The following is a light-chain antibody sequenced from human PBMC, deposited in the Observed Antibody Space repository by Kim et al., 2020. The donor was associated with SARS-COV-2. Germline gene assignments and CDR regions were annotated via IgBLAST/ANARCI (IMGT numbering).Light chain of an antibody. Sequence: AVEQTGRMTCQENTLSTLYSNWYHQKPGQAPVLVFYGKTIMPSGIPDRFSGSSSENAASLTINGAQAGDDVDYYCTSRDNSGSHLVFGGGTQLTVL. CDR3: TSRDNSGSHLV. J-gene: IGLJ3*02. CDR2: GKT. CDR1: TLSTLY. V-gene: IGLV3-19*01.